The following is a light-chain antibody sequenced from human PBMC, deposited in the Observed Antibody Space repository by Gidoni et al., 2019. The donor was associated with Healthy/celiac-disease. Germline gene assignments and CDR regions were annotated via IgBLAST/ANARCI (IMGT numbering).Light chain of an antibody. V-gene: IGKV1-5*03. CDR2: KAS. CDR3: QQYNSYSPRA. CDR1: QGISSW. Sequence: DIQMTQSPSTLSASVGDRVTITCRASQGISSWLAWYQQKPGKAPKLLIYKASSLGGGVPSRFSGSGSGTEFTLTISSLQPDDFATYYCQQYNSYSPRAFGPGTKVDIK. J-gene: IGKJ3*01.